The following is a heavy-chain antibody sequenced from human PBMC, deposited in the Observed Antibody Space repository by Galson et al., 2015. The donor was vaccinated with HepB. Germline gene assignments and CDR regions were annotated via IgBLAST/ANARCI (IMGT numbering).Heavy chain of an antibody. CDR1: GGTFNSFG. V-gene: IGHV1-69*13. D-gene: IGHD2-15*01. CDR3: ARYRRDMAAFDS. CDR2: IVPIFGAA. J-gene: IGHJ4*02. Sequence: SVKVSCKASGGTFNSFGINWLRQVPGQGLEWMADIVPIFGAANYAQKFQGTVTLTADESTSTVYMELSSLKSEDTAVYYCARYRRDMAAFDSWGQGTLVTVSP.